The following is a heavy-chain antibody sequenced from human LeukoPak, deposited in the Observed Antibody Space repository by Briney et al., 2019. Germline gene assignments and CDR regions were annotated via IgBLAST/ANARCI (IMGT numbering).Heavy chain of an antibody. Sequence: SSETLSLTCTVSGGSISSSSYYWGWIRQPPGKGLEWIGSIYYSGSTYYNPSLKSRVTISVDTSKNQFSLKLSSVTAADTAVYYCARHSPGYDILTGHWFGPWGQGTLVTVSS. CDR1: GGSISSSSYY. J-gene: IGHJ5*02. CDR3: ARHSPGYDILTGHWFGP. D-gene: IGHD3-9*01. CDR2: IYYSGST. V-gene: IGHV4-39*01.